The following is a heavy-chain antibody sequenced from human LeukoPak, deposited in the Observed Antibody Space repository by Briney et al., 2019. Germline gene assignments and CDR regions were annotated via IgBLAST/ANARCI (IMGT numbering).Heavy chain of an antibody. CDR1: GFTFSNYD. D-gene: IGHD3-10*01. V-gene: IGHV3-13*01. CDR2: IGTAGDI. Sequence: GGSLRLSCAASGFTFSNYDMHWVRQATGKGLEWVSGIGTAGDIYYPGSVKGRFTISRENAKNSLYLQMNSLRAGDTAVYYCARAPVLLWFGVVWFDPWGQGTLVTVSS. J-gene: IGHJ5*02. CDR3: ARAPVLLWFGVVWFDP.